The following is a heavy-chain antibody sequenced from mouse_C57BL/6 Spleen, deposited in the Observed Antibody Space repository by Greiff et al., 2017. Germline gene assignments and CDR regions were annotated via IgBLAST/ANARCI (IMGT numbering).Heavy chain of an antibody. Sequence: EVQLQQSGPGLVKPSQSLSLTCSVTGYSITSGYSWNWLRQFPGNKLEWMGYISYDGSNNYNPSLKNRISITRDTSKNQFFLKLNSVTTEDTATYYWARGYGNYGNGYFDVWGTGTTVTVSS. J-gene: IGHJ1*03. CDR2: ISYDGSN. V-gene: IGHV3-6*01. D-gene: IGHD2-1*01. CDR3: ARGYGNYGNGYFDV. CDR1: GYSITSGYS.